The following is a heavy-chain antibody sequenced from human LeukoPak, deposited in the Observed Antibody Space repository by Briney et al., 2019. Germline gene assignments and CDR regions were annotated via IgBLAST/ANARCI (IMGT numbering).Heavy chain of an antibody. CDR2: ISISGYST. V-gene: IGHV3-11*04. CDR1: GFTFNNYY. Sequence: GGSLRLSCAASGFTFNNYYMSWIRRAPGKGLEWISYISISGYSTYYADSVKGRFTISRDNAKNSLYLQMNNLRPEDTAFYYCARRYDFWSGYYGWFEPWGQGTLVTVSS. CDR3: ARRYDFWSGYYGWFEP. J-gene: IGHJ5*02. D-gene: IGHD3/OR15-3a*01.